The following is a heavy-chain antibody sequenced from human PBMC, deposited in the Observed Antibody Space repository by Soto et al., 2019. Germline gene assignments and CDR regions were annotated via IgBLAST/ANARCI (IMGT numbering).Heavy chain of an antibody. Sequence: SETLSLPCIVSGGSISSYYWGWIRQPPGKGLEWIGYIYYSGSTNYNPSLKSRVTISVDTSKNQFSLKLSSVTAADTAVYYCARYKSNYYYGMDVWGQGTTVTVSS. CDR1: GGSISSYY. J-gene: IGHJ6*02. CDR2: IYYSGST. CDR3: ARYKSNYYYGMDV. D-gene: IGHD1-20*01. V-gene: IGHV4-59*01.